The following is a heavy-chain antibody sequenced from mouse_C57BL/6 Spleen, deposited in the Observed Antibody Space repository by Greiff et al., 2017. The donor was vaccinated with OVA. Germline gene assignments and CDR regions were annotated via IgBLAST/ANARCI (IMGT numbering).Heavy chain of an antibody. CDR3: AIPLSTGTGFAY. CDR1: GYTFTSYW. J-gene: IGHJ3*01. D-gene: IGHD4-1*02. V-gene: IGHV1-74*01. Sequence: QVQLKEPGAELVKPGASVKVSCKASGYTFTSYWMHWVKQRPGQGLEWIGRIHPSDSDTNYNQKFKGKATLTVDKSSSTAYMQLSSLTSEDSAVYYCAIPLSTGTGFAYWGQGTLVTVSA. CDR2: IHPSDSDT.